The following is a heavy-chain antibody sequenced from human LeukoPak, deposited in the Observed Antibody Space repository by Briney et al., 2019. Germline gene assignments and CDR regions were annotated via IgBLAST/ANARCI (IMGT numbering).Heavy chain of an antibody. J-gene: IGHJ4*02. Sequence: RASVKVSCKASGGTFSSYAISWVRQAPGQGLEWVGGIIPIFGTANYAQKFQGRVTITADESTSTAYMELSSLRSEDTAVYYCARVGGASGYYSFGHFDYWGQGTLVTVSS. CDR2: IIPIFGTA. CDR1: GGTFSSYA. D-gene: IGHD3-3*01. V-gene: IGHV1-69*13. CDR3: ARVGGASGYYSFGHFDY.